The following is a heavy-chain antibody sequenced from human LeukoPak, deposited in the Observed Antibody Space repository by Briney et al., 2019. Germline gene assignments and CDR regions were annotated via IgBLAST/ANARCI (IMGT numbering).Heavy chain of an antibody. J-gene: IGHJ6*02. Sequence: GGSLRLSCVASGFTFSSYWMSWVRQAPGKGLEWVANIKQEGSEKYYVDSVKGRFTISRDNAKNSLYLQMNSLRAEDTAVYYCARDSEWDFWSLKYGMDVWGQGTTVTVSS. CDR1: GFTFSSYW. V-gene: IGHV3-7*01. D-gene: IGHD3-3*01. CDR2: IKQEGSEK. CDR3: ARDSEWDFWSLKYGMDV.